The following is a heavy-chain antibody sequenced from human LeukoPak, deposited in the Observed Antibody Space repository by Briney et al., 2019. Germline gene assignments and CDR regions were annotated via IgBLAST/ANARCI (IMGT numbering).Heavy chain of an antibody. Sequence: GGSLRLSCAASGFTFSNNYMNWGRQAPGKGLEWVSSISASGRSIYYADSVKGRFTTSRDNAKNSLYLQMNSLRAEDAAVYYCATMSGFDYWGQGTLVTVSS. CDR1: GFTFSNNY. CDR2: ISASGRSI. D-gene: IGHD3-10*02. V-gene: IGHV3-21*01. CDR3: ATMSGFDY. J-gene: IGHJ4*01.